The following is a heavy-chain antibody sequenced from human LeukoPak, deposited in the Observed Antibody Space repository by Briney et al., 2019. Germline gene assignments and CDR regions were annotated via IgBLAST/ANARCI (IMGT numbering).Heavy chain of an antibody. D-gene: IGHD6-19*01. Sequence: SETLSLTCAVSGGSISSYYWAWIRQPPGKGLEWIGYIYYSGITDCNPSLKSRVTMSVDTSKNQFSLKLTSVTAADTAVYYCAREGSGAAGTFDYWGQGTLVTVSS. CDR2: IYYSGIT. CDR1: GGSISSYY. V-gene: IGHV4-59*01. J-gene: IGHJ4*02. CDR3: AREGSGAAGTFDY.